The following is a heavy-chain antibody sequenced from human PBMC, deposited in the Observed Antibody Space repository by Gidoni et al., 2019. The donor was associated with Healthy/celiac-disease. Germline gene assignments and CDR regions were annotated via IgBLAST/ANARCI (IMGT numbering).Heavy chain of an antibody. V-gene: IGHV4-39*01. Sequence: QLQLQESGPGLVKPSETLSLPCTVSGCSLRSSSYSWGGIRQPPGKGLEWIGSIYYSGSTYYNPSLKSRVTISVDTSKNQFSLKLSSVTAADTAVYYCASLGEMATILFDYWGQGTLVTVPS. CDR1: GCSLRSSSYS. D-gene: IGHD5-12*01. CDR3: ASLGEMATILFDY. CDR2: IYYSGST. J-gene: IGHJ4*02.